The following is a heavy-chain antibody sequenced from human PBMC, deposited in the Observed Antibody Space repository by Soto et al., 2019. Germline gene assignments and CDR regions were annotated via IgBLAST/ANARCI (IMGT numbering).Heavy chain of an antibody. CDR2: IKQDGSEK. Sequence: GGSLRLSCAASGFTFSSYWMRWVRQAPGKGLEWVANIKQDGSEKYYVESVKGRFTIPRDNAKNSLYLQMNSLRAEDTAVYYCARDQNSNYEYYYYYGMDVWGQGTTVTVSS. J-gene: IGHJ6*02. CDR1: GFTFSSYW. CDR3: ARDQNSNYEYYYYYGMDV. V-gene: IGHV3-7*01. D-gene: IGHD4-4*01.